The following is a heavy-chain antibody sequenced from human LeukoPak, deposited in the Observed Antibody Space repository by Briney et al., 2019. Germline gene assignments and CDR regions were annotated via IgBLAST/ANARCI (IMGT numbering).Heavy chain of an antibody. D-gene: IGHD3-22*01. CDR2: IYYSGST. V-gene: IGHV4-59*01. Sequence: SETLSLTCTVSGGSISSYYWSWIRQPPGKGLEWIGYIYYSGSTNYNPSLKSRVTISVDKSKNQFSLKLSSVTAADTAVYYCARSFVDSSGYYDDYWGQGTLVTVSS. J-gene: IGHJ4*02. CDR3: ARSFVDSSGYYDDY. CDR1: GGSISSYY.